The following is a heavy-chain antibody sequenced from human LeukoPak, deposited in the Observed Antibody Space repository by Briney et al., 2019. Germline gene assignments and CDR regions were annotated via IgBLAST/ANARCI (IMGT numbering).Heavy chain of an antibody. D-gene: IGHD3-16*02. CDR2: ISAYNGNT. V-gene: IGHV1-18*01. CDR1: GYTLTSYG. J-gene: IGHJ4*02. Sequence: GASVKVSCKASGYTLTSYGISWVRQAPGQRLEWMGWISAYNGNTNYAQKLQGRVTMTTDTSTSTAYMELRSLRSDDTAVYYCARVRVWGSYRPRYFDYWGQGTLVTVSS. CDR3: ARVRVWGSYRPRYFDY.